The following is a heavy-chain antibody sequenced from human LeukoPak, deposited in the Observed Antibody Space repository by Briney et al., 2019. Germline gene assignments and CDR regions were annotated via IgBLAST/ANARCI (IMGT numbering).Heavy chain of an antibody. CDR2: ITGSGGRT. J-gene: IGHJ6*03. CDR1: GFTFSSYS. Sequence: GGSLRLSCAASGFTFSSYSMNWVRQAPGKGLEWVSAITGSGGRTYYADTVEGRFTISRDNSKNTLYLQMNSLRPEDTALYYCAKDSYGSSWAYYYMDVWGTGTTVTISS. D-gene: IGHD6-13*01. V-gene: IGHV3-23*01. CDR3: AKDSYGSSWAYYYMDV.